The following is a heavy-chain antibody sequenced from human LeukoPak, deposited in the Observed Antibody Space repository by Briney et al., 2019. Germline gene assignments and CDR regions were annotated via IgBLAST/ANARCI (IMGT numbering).Heavy chain of an antibody. J-gene: IGHJ4*02. D-gene: IGHD6-19*01. CDR3: ALLAVAGDFDY. CDR2: IGSSGTTR. Sequence: PGGSLSLSCAVSGFPFSVYEINWVRQAPGKGLEWVSNIGSSGTTRYYADSVKGRFSISRDNAENSLYLQMNSLRVEDTGIYYCALLAVAGDFDYWGQGALVTVSS. CDR1: GFPFSVYE. V-gene: IGHV3-48*03.